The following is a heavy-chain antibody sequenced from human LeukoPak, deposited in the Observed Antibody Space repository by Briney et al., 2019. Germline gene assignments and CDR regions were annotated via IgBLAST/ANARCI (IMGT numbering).Heavy chain of an antibody. CDR2: INHSGSA. CDR1: GGSFSGYY. V-gene: IGHV4-34*01. J-gene: IGHJ3*02. CDR3: ARGPVYYDFWIGQGFDI. Sequence: SETLSLTCAVYGGSFSGYYWSWIRQPPGKGLEWIGEINHSGSANYNPSLKSRVTISVDTSKNQFSLKLSSVTAADTAVYYCARGPVYYDFWIGQGFDIWGQGTMVTVSS. D-gene: IGHD3-3*01.